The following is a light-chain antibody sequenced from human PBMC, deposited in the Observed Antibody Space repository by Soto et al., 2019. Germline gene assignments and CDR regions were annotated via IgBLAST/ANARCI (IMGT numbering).Light chain of an antibody. CDR3: QQYATSPLT. V-gene: IGKV3-20*01. CDR1: QTVASNH. J-gene: IGKJ2*01. Sequence: EIVLTQSPGTLSLSPGERATLSCRASQTVASNHLAWYQQKPGQAPRLLIYGAPRRATGIPDRFSGSGSGTAFTLTISRLEPEDFAVYYCQQYATSPLTFGQGTKVDIK. CDR2: GAP.